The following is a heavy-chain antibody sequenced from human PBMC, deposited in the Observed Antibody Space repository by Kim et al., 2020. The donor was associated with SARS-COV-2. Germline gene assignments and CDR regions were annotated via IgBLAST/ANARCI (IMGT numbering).Heavy chain of an antibody. V-gene: IGHV3-64*02. D-gene: IGHD5-12*01. CDR3: ARAHGYSGYYDY. J-gene: IGHJ4*02. CDR2: T. Sequence: TSYADCVKGRFSISRDNSKNTLYLQMGSMRAEDMAVYYCARAHGYSGYYDYWGQRTLVTVSS.